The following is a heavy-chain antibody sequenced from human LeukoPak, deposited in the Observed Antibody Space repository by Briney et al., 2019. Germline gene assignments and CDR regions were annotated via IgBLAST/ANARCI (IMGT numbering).Heavy chain of an antibody. V-gene: IGHV1-18*01. Sequence: ASVKVSCKASGYTFTSYGISWVRQAPGQGLEWMGWISAYNGNTNYAQKLQGRVTMTTDTSTSTAYMELRSLRSDDTAVYYRARELVALTPILDAFDIWGQGTMVTVSS. CDR3: ARELVALTPILDAFDI. J-gene: IGHJ3*02. D-gene: IGHD4-23*01. CDR2: ISAYNGNT. CDR1: GYTFTSYG.